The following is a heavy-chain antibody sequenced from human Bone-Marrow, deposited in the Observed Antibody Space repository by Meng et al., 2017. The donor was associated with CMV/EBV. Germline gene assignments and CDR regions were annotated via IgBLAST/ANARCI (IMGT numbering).Heavy chain of an antibody. Sequence: SEKVSCKASGGTFSSYAISWVRQAPGQGLEWMGGIIPIFGTANYAQKFQGRVTITTDESTSTAYMELSSLRSEDTAVYYCARASLAATPYYYYYGMDVWGQGTTVTVSS. CDR1: GGTFSSYA. CDR2: IIPIFGTA. CDR3: ARASLAATPYYYYYGMDV. J-gene: IGHJ6*02. D-gene: IGHD2-15*01. V-gene: IGHV1-69*05.